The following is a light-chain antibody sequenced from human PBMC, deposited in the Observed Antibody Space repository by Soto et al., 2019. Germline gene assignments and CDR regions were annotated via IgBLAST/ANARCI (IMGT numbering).Light chain of an antibody. Sequence: EIVLTQSPGTLSLSPGERATLSCRASQSVSNNYLAWYQQKPGQAPRLLIYGASNRATGIPDRFSGSGSGTDFALTISRLDPEDFAVYFCQQYGSSPRTFGQGTKVDIK. CDR1: QSVSNNY. J-gene: IGKJ1*01. CDR2: GAS. CDR3: QQYGSSPRT. V-gene: IGKV3-20*01.